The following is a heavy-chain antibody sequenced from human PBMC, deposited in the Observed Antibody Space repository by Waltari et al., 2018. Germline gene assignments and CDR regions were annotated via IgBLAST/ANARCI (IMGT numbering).Heavy chain of an antibody. J-gene: IGHJ4*02. D-gene: IGHD3-3*01. V-gene: IGHV2-5*02. CDR1: GFSLTTSGMA. CDR3: AHGLWSGTFSLDY. CDR2: IFWDNDI. Sequence: QITLKESGPTLVKPTKTLTLTCTFSGFSLTTSGMAVGWIRQPPGKALAWLALIFWDNDIRYSPSLRSRLTITKDTSRNQVVLTVSNMDPVDTGTYYCAHGLWSGTFSLDYWGQGTLVTVSS.